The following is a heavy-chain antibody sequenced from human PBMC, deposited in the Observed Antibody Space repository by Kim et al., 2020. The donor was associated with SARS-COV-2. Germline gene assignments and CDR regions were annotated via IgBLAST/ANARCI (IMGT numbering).Heavy chain of an antibody. Sequence: GGSLRLSCTASGFTFKDYYMNWIRQAPGKGLEWLSYISSSATYTKYADSVKGRFSISRDDAKNSVYLQMNSLRADDTAMYYCAQGRRIFGVLEDYWGQGTLVTVSS. J-gene: IGHJ4*02. V-gene: IGHV3-11*03. CDR1: GFTFKDYY. CDR2: ISSSATYT. CDR3: AQGRRIFGVLEDY. D-gene: IGHD3-3*01.